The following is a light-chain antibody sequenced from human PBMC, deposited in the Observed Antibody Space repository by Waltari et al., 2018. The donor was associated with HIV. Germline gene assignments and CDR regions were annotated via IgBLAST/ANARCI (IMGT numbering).Light chain of an antibody. CDR2: DAS. Sequence: EIVLTQSPATLSLSPGERATLSCRASQSIEAYLAWYQQKPGQAPRLLISDASNRATGVPARFSGSGPGTDFTLTISSLEPEDFAVYYCQQRTNWLFGGGTKVEIK. CDR1: QSIEAY. V-gene: IGKV3-11*01. CDR3: QQRTNWL. J-gene: IGKJ4*01.